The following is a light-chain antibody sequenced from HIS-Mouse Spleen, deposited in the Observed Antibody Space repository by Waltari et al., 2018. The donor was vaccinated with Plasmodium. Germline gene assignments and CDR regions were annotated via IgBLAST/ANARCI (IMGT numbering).Light chain of an antibody. CDR3: QAWDSSTAWV. V-gene: IGLV3-1*01. CDR2: QAS. J-gene: IGLJ2*01. CDR1: KLGDKY. Sequence: SYELTQPPSVSVSPGQTASITCSGGKLGDKYACWYQQKPGQSPVLVIYQASKRPSGIPERLYGSNSENTATLSISGTQAMDEDDDYCQAWDSSTAWVFGGGTKLTVL.